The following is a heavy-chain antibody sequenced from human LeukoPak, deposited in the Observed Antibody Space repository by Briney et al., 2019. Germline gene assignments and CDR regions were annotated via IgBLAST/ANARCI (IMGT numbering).Heavy chain of an antibody. D-gene: IGHD2-2*01. Sequence: SETLSLTCTVSGGSISSSSYSWGWIRQPPGKGLEWIGSIYYSGSTYYNPSLKSRVTISVDTSKNPFSLKLSSVTAADTAVYYCARQLGYCSSTSCYADKVDYWGQGTLVTVSS. V-gene: IGHV4-39*01. CDR2: IYYSGST. CDR3: ARQLGYCSSTSCYADKVDY. CDR1: GGSISSSSYS. J-gene: IGHJ4*02.